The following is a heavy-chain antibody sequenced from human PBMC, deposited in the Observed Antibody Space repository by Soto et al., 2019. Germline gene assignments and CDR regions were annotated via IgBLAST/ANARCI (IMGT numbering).Heavy chain of an antibody. CDR2: ISAYNGNT. CDR1: GYTFTSYG. CDR3: ARDRRSSSRLRLMVGGQNDWFDP. D-gene: IGHD3-3*01. Sequence: QVQLVQSGAEVKKPGASVKVSCKASGYTFTSYGISWVRQAPGQGLEWMGWISAYNGNTNYAQKLQGRVTMTTDASTSTAYMELRSLRSDDPVVYFCARDRRSSSRLRLMVGGQNDWFDPWGQGTLVTVSS. J-gene: IGHJ5*02. V-gene: IGHV1-18*01.